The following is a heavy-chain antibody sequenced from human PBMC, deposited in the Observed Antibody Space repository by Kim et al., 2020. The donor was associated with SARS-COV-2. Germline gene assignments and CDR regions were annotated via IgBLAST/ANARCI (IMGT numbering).Heavy chain of an antibody. CDR2: IIPIFGTA. V-gene: IGHV1-69*13. CDR1: GGTFSSYA. Sequence: SVKVSCKASGGTFSSYAISWVRQAPGQGLEWMGGIIPIFGTANYAQKFQGRVTITADESTSTAYMELSSLRSEDTAVYYCARDNDLPTYYYDSSGYYGWYFDLWGRGTLVTVSS. D-gene: IGHD3-22*01. CDR3: ARDNDLPTYYYDSSGYYGWYFDL. J-gene: IGHJ2*01.